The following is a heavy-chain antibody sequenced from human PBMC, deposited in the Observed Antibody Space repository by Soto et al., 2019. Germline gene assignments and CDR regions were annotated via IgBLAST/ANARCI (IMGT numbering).Heavy chain of an antibody. CDR3: ASQQLVHYYYGMDV. J-gene: IGHJ6*02. V-gene: IGHV4-39*01. CDR1: GGSISSSSYY. CDR2: IYYSGST. D-gene: IGHD6-13*01. Sequence: QLQLQESGPGLVKPSETLSLTCTVSGGSISSSSYYWGWIRQPPGKGLEWIGSIYYSGSTYYNPSHKSRVTISLDTSKNQFSLKLSSVTAADTAVYYCASQQLVHYYYGMDVWGQGTTVTVSS.